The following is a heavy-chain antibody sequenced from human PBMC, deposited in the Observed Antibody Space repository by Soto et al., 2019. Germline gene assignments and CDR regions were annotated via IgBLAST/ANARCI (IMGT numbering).Heavy chain of an antibody. CDR3: ARISYWVKDY. J-gene: IGHJ4*02. V-gene: IGHV4-61*01. CDR2: FYYTGTT. D-gene: IGHD2-8*02. CDR1: GASLSSGSYY. Sequence: TSETLSLTCTVSGASLSSGSYYWSWIRQPPGKGLEWIGYFYYTGTTKYNPSLESRVTISADTSKNQFSLNLTSVTAADTAGYYCARISYWVKDYWGQGALVTVSS.